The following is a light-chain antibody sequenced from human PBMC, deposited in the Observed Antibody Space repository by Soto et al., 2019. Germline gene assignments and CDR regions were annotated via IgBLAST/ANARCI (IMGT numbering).Light chain of an antibody. CDR2: EVS. CDR3: RSYTSSSTL. J-gene: IGLJ1*01. V-gene: IGLV2-14*01. CDR1: SSDVGIYDY. Sequence: QSVLTQPASVSGSPGQSITISCTGTSSDVGIYDYVSWYQQHPGKAPKLMIYEVSDRPSGISSRFSGSKSGNTDSLTISGLQTEDEADYYCRSYTSSSTLFGPGTKVTV.